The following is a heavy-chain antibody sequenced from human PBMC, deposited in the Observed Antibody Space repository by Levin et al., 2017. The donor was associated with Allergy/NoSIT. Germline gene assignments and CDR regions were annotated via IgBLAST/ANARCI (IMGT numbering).Heavy chain of an antibody. V-gene: IGHV3-30*18. CDR1: GFTFSSYG. CDR2: ISYDGSNK. CDR3: AKDGVPGVITDADFDY. D-gene: IGHD3-22*01. Sequence: GGSLRLSCAASGFTFSSYGMHWVRQAPGKGLEWVAVISYDGSNKYYADSVKGRFTISRDNSKNTLYLQMNSLRAEDTAVYYCAKDGVPGVITDADFDYWGQGTLVTVSS. J-gene: IGHJ4*02.